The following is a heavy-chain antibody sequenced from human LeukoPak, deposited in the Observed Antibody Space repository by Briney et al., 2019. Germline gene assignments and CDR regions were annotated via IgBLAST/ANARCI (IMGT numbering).Heavy chain of an antibody. CDR2: ISYDGSNK. CDR3: AKSYSGSYRNWFDP. V-gene: IGHV3-30*18. CDR1: GFTFSSYG. D-gene: IGHD1-26*01. Sequence: PGGSLRHSCAASGFTFSSYGMHWVRQAPGKGLEWVAVISYDGSNKYYADSVKGRFTISRDNSKNTLYLQMNSLRAEDTAVDYCAKSYSGSYRNWFDPWGQGTLVTVSS. J-gene: IGHJ5*02.